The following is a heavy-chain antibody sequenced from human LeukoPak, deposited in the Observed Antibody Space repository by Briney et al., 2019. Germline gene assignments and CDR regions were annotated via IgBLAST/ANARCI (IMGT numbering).Heavy chain of an antibody. CDR2: ISYDGSNK. Sequence: GRSLRLSCAASGFTFSSYAMHWVRQAPGKGLEWVAVISYDGSNKYYADSVKGRFTISRDNSKNTLYLQMNSLRAEDTAVYYCASLTAVVTSFDYWGQGTLVTVSS. V-gene: IGHV3-30*01. CDR3: ASLTAVVTSFDY. D-gene: IGHD4-23*01. CDR1: GFTFSSYA. J-gene: IGHJ4*02.